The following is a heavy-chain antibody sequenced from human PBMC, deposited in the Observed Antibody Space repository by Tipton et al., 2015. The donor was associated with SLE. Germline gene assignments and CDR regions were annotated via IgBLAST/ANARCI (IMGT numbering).Heavy chain of an antibody. CDR3: ARRGYSSSWYPFDY. Sequence: GSLRLPCAASGFTFSSYGMHWVRQAPGKGLEWVAFIRYDGSNKYYADSVKGRFTISRDNSKNTLYLQMNSLRAEDTAVYYCARRGYSSSWYPFDYWGQGTLVTVSS. CDR2: IRYDGSNK. J-gene: IGHJ4*02. D-gene: IGHD6-13*01. CDR1: GFTFSSYG. V-gene: IGHV3-30*02.